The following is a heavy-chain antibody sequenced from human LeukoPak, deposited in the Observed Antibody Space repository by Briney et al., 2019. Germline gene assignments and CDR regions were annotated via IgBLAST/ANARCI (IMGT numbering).Heavy chain of an antibody. D-gene: IGHD2-2*01. V-gene: IGHV3-23*01. J-gene: IGHJ6*02. CDR1: AFTFRSYA. CDR2: ISGSGGST. Sequence: PGGSLRLSCAASAFTFRSYAMSWVRLAGGKGLEWVSAISGSGGSTYYADSVKGRFTISRDNSKNTLYLQMNSLRAEDTAVYYCAKRYCTSTSCPYYYYFGLDVWGQGTTVTVSS. CDR3: AKRYCTSTSCPYYYYFGLDV.